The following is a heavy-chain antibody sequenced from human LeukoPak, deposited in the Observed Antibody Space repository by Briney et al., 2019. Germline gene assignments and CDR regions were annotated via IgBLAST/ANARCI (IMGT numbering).Heavy chain of an antibody. CDR3: ARVPPKYSSSWYFDY. CDR2: IYHSGST. V-gene: IGHV4-4*02. J-gene: IGHJ4*02. Sequence: PSETLSLTCAVSGGSISSSNWWSWVRQPPGKGLEWIGEIYHSGSTNYNPSLKSRVTISVDKSKNQFSLKLSSVTAADTAVYYCARVPPKYSSSWYFDYWGQGTLVTVSS. D-gene: IGHD6-13*01. CDR1: GGSISSSNW.